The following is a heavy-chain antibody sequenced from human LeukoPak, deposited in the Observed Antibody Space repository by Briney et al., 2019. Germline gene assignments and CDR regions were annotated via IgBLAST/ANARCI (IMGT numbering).Heavy chain of an antibody. V-gene: IGHV3-73*01. CDR2: IRSKANSYAT. J-gene: IGHJ4*02. CDR3: TRREVGATVDY. Sequence: GGSLRLSCAASGFTFSGSAMHWVRQASGKGLEWVGRIRSKANSYATAYAASVKGRFTISRDDSKNTAYLQMNSLKTEDTAVYCCTRREVGATVDYWGQGTLVTVSS. CDR1: GFTFSGSA. D-gene: IGHD1-26*01.